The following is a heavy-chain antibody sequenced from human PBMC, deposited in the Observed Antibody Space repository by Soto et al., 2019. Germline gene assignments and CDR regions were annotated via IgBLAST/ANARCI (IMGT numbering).Heavy chain of an antibody. V-gene: IGHV1-69*01. CDR1: GGSFSSYA. Sequence: QVQLVQSGAEVKKPGSSVKVSCKASGGSFSSYAISWVRQTPGQGLEWMGGIIPIFDTTNYAQKFQGRVTITADESTSTAYMALSSLRSEDTAVYYCARILGHSTSWYLNAMDVWGQGTTVTVSS. CDR3: ARILGHSTSWYLNAMDV. D-gene: IGHD6-13*01. J-gene: IGHJ6*02. CDR2: IIPIFDTT.